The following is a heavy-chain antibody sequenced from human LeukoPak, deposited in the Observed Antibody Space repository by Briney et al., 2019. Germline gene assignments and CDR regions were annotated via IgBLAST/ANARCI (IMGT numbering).Heavy chain of an antibody. D-gene: IGHD3-16*02. CDR1: GYTFTSYA. CDR3: ARGDLSSWAFDI. V-gene: IGHV1-3*01. J-gene: IGHJ3*02. Sequence: ASVKVSCKASGYTFTSYAMHWVRQAPGQRLEWMGWINAGNGNTKYSQKFQGRVTITRDTSASTAYMELSSLRSEDTAVYYCARGDLSSWAFDIWGQGTMVTVSS. CDR2: INAGNGNT.